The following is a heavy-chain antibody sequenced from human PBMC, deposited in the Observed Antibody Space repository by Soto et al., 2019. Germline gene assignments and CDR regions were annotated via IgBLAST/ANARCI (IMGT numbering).Heavy chain of an antibody. CDR1: GYTFTDYH. CDR2: INANNGGA. D-gene: IGHD6-25*01. CDR3: AREGGSASLAPNINWLDX. J-gene: IGHJ5*02. Sequence: ASVKVSCKPSGYTFTDYHIHWVRQAPGQGLELMGWINANNGGAGPAQQFQGRVTVTRDTSISTVYMELSNLSSYDTAVYYCAREGGSASLAPNINWLDXWGLGTRVTVSX. V-gene: IGHV1-2*02.